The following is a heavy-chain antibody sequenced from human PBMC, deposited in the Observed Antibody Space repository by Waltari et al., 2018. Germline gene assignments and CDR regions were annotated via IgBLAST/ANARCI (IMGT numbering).Heavy chain of an antibody. J-gene: IGHJ4*02. CDR3: ARVRSSGFDY. V-gene: IGHV3-48*04. Sequence: EVQLVECGGGLVQRGGPLRLSWAASGVPLSGFSMNWVRQAPGRGLEWVSYISSSGSTMFYADSVKGRFTISRDNAKNSLYVQMNSLRAEDTAVYYCARVRSSGFDYWGQGTLVTVSS. CDR2: ISSSGSTM. CDR1: GVPLSGFS. D-gene: IGHD6-19*01.